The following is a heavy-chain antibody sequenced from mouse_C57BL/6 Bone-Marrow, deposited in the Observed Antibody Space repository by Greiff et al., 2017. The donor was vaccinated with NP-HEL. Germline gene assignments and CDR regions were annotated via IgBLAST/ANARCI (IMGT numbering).Heavy chain of an antibody. Sequence: EVQLQQSGPELVKPGASVKISCKASGYTITDYYMNWVKQSHGKSLAWIGDINPNNGGTSYTQKFKGKATLTRDKSSSTAYMELRSLTSEDSAVYYCAVTTVVYWYFDVWGTGTTVTVSS. CDR1: GYTITDYY. CDR2: INPNNGGT. J-gene: IGHJ1*03. V-gene: IGHV1-26*01. D-gene: IGHD1-1*01. CDR3: AVTTVVYWYFDV.